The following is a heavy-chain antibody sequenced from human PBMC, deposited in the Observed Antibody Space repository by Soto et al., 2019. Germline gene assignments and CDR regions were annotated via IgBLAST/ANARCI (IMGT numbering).Heavy chain of an antibody. CDR3: AHRVLRPVFGLVTTTAIYFDF. D-gene: IGHD3-3*01. J-gene: IGHJ4*02. V-gene: IGHV2-5*02. CDR1: GFSLTTSGVG. Sequence: QITLNESGPTQVKPRQTLTLTCTFSGFSLTTSGVGVGWIRQSPGKAPEWLALIYWDDDKRYSPSLKSRLTITNDTSKNQVVLTMADLDPADTATYACAHRVLRPVFGLVTTTAIYFDFWGQGTPVAVSS. CDR2: IYWDDDK.